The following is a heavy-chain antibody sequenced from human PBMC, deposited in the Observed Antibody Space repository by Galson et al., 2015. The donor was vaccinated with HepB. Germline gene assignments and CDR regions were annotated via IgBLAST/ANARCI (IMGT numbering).Heavy chain of an antibody. J-gene: IGHJ4*02. CDR1: GFTFSSYA. D-gene: IGHD6-19*01. Sequence: SLRLSCAASGFTFSSYAMHWVRQAPGKGLEWVAVISYDGSNKYYADSVKGRFTISRDNSKNTLYLQMNSLRAEDTAVYYCARREGSGWVYWGQGTLVTVSS. CDR2: ISYDGSNK. V-gene: IGHV3-30-3*01. CDR3: ARREGSGWVY.